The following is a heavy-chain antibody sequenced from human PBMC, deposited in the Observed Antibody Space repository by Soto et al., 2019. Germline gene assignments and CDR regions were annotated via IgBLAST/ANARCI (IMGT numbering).Heavy chain of an antibody. CDR3: ARARGYGDLGY. J-gene: IGHJ4*02. CDR2: INPNSGGA. CDR1: GCTFTGYY. V-gene: IGHV1-2*02. Sequence: ASVKVSCKASGCTFTGYYIHWVRQAPGQGLEWMGWINPNSGGANYAQKFQGRVTMTRDTSISTAYMELSRLRSDDTAVYHCARARGYGDLGYWGQGILVSVSS. D-gene: IGHD4-17*01.